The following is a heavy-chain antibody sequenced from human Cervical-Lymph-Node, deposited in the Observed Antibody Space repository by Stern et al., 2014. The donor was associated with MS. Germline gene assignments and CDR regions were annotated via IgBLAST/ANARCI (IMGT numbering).Heavy chain of an antibody. CDR1: GYNFTSYG. CDR2: ISADNCIT. Sequence: VQLVESGAEVKKPGASVQVSCKASGYNFTSYGISWVRQAPGQGLEWMGWISADNCITNYAQKLQCRVTMTTDTSTSTAYMELRSLRSDDTAVYYCARGLLGSENAFDIWGQGTMVTVSS. V-gene: IGHV1-18*01. J-gene: IGHJ3*02. CDR3: ARGLLGSENAFDI. D-gene: IGHD2-15*01.